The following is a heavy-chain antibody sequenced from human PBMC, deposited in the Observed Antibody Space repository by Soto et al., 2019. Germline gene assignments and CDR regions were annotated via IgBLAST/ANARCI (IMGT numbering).Heavy chain of an antibody. D-gene: IGHD2-15*01. CDR2: ISYDGSNK. CDR3: ASSWNYDGADV. J-gene: IGHJ6*02. V-gene: IGHV3-30-3*01. Sequence: PGGSLRLSCAASGFTFSSYAMHWVRQAPGKGLEWVAVISYDGSNKYYADSVKGRFTISRDSSKNTLYLQMNSLRAEDTAVYYCASSWNYDGADVWGQGATVTVSS. CDR1: GFTFSSYA.